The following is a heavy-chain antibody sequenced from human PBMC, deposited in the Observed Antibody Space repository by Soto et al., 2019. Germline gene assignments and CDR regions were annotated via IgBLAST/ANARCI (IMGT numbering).Heavy chain of an antibody. CDR2: ITGRGDTT. D-gene: IGHD1-26*01. Sequence: GSLRLSCAASGFPFGDHAMHWVRQAPGKGLEWVSAITGRGDTTYYADSVKGRFTVSRDNSKNTLFLQMMSLRAEDTAVYYCAKDLYVQPPSGWFDPWGQGTVVTVSS. J-gene: IGHJ5*02. CDR1: GFPFGDHA. V-gene: IGHV3-23*01. CDR3: AKDLYVQPPSGWFDP.